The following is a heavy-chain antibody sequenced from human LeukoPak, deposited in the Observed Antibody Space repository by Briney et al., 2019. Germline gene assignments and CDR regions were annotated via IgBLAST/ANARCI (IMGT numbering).Heavy chain of an antibody. CDR2: IFYSGST. Sequence: PSETLSLTCTVSGGSISSYYWSWIRQPPGKRLEWIGYIFYSGSTNYNPSLKSRATISVDTSKNQFSLKLSSVTAADTAMYYCAREKSPDYCSGASCYFDYWGQGTLVTVSP. J-gene: IGHJ4*02. CDR1: GGSISSYY. CDR3: AREKSPDYCSGASCYFDY. D-gene: IGHD2-15*01. V-gene: IGHV4-59*01.